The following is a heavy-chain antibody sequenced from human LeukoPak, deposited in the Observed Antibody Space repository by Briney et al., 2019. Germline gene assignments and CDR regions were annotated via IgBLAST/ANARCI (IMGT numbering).Heavy chain of an antibody. CDR2: ISSSSSTI. V-gene: IGHV3-48*04. D-gene: IGHD4-17*01. CDR1: GFTFSSYA. Sequence: GGSLRLSCAASGFTFSSYAMSWVRQAPGKGLEWVSYISSSSSTIYYADSVKGRFTISRDNAKNSLYLQMNSLRAEDTAVYYCARALTTVTPSDLDYWGQGTLVTVSS. CDR3: ARALTTVTPSDLDY. J-gene: IGHJ4*02.